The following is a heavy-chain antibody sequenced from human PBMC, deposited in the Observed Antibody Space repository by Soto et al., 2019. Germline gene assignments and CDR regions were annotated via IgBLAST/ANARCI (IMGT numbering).Heavy chain of an antibody. CDR3: ATEELCGADCYFFKH. CDR2: ISGSNNNI. CDR1: GFTFSSYS. J-gene: IGHJ4*02. D-gene: IGHD2-21*02. V-gene: IGHV3-48*04. Sequence: PGGSLRLSCAVSGFTFSSYSMNWVRQVPGKGLEWISKISGSNNNIYYADSVQGRFTISRDNANNVLFLQMNSLRAEDTATYHCATEELCGADCYFFKHWGQGTLVTVSS.